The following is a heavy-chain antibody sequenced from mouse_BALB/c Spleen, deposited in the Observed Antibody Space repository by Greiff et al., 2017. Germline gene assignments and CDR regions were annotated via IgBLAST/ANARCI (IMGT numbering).Heavy chain of an antibody. J-gene: IGHJ3*01. CDR2: ISYDGSN. V-gene: IGHV3-6*02. CDR3: ARDPEAY. CDR1: GYSITSGYY. Sequence: EESGPGLVKPSQSLSLTCSVTGYSITSGYYWNWIRQFPGNKLEWMGYISYDGSNNYNPSLKNRISITRDTSKNQFFLKLNSVTTEDTATYYCARDPEAYWGQGTLVTVSA.